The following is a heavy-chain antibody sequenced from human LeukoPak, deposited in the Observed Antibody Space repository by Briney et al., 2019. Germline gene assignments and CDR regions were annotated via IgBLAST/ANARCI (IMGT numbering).Heavy chain of an antibody. D-gene: IGHD6-19*01. V-gene: IGHV1-2*02. CDR2: INPNSGVT. Sequence: ASVKVSCKASGYTFTAYYMHWVRQAPGQGLEWMGWINPNSGVTNYAQNFQGRVTMTRDTSISTAYMELSRLRSDDTAVYYCARQKRGLAVAGTNLSYYYYYGMDVWGQGTTVTVSS. J-gene: IGHJ6*02. CDR1: GYTFTAYY. CDR3: ARQKRGLAVAGTNLSYYYYYGMDV.